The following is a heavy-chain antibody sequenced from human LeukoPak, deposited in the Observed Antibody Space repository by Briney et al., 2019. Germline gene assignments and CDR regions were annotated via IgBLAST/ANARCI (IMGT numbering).Heavy chain of an antibody. CDR2: INPHSGGT. CDR3: VREGNELLSKNFDY. J-gene: IGHJ4*02. CDR1: GFTFTGYY. Sequence: SVKVSCKASGFTFTGYYIHWVRQAPGQGLEWMGYINPHSGGTNSPQKFQGRVTMTTDTSISAAYMELSSLISDDTAMYYCVREGNELLSKNFDYWGQGTLVTVSS. D-gene: IGHD2-21*02. V-gene: IGHV1-2*02.